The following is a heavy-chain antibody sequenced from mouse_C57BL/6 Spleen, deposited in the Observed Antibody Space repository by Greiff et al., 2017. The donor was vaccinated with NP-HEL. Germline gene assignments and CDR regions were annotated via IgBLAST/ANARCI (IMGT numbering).Heavy chain of an antibody. Sequence: VMLVESGPGLVAPSQSLSITCTVSGFSLTSYGVHWVRQPPGKGLEWLVVIWSDGSTTYNSALKSRLSISKDNSKSQVFLKMNSLQTDDTAMYYCARHPHYDYDGAWFAYWGQGTLVTVSA. J-gene: IGHJ3*01. CDR2: IWSDGST. V-gene: IGHV2-6-1*01. D-gene: IGHD2-4*01. CDR1: GFSLTSYG. CDR3: ARHPHYDYDGAWFAY.